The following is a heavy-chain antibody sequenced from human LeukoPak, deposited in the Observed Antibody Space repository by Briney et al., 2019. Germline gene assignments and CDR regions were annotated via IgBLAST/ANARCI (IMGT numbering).Heavy chain of an antibody. D-gene: IGHD2-15*01. CDR2: IKKTGSET. Sequence: GGSLRLSCAASGFTFNHFWMSWIRQAPGKGLEWVAYIKKTGSETYYVDSVKGRFTIARNNTRNSLFLQMYSLRAEDTAVYFCAREDGYCSGGNCYSYFDSWGQGTLVTVSA. J-gene: IGHJ4*02. V-gene: IGHV3-7*01. CDR1: GFTFNHFW. CDR3: AREDGYCSGGNCYSYFDS.